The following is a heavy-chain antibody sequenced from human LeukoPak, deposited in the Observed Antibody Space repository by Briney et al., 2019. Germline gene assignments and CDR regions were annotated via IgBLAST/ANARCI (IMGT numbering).Heavy chain of an antibody. CDR2: ISSSGSTI. CDR3: ARVVRIVVVVAASWFDP. D-gene: IGHD2-15*01. J-gene: IGHJ5*02. CDR1: GFTFSDYY. Sequence: GGSLRLSCAASGFTFSDYYMSWIRQAPGKGLEWVSYISSSGSTIYYADSVKGRFTISRDNAKNSLYLQMDSLRAEDTAVYYCARVVRIVVVVAASWFDPWGQGTLVTVSS. V-gene: IGHV3-11*04.